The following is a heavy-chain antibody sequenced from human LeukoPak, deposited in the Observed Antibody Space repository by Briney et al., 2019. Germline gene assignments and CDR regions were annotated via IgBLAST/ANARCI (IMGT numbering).Heavy chain of an antibody. J-gene: IGHJ4*02. CDR3: ARKPLLYYDSKFFDY. V-gene: IGHV3-20*04. Sequence: PGGSLRLSCAASGFTFDDYGMSWVRQAQGKGREWGSGINWNGGSTGYADSVKGRFTISRDNAKNSLYLQMNSLRAEDTALYYCARKPLLYYDSKFFDYWGQGTLVTVSS. CDR2: INWNGGST. D-gene: IGHD3-22*01. CDR1: GFTFDDYG.